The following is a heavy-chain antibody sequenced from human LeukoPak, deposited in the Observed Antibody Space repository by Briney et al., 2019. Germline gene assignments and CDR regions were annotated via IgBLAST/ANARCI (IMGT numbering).Heavy chain of an antibody. J-gene: IGHJ4*02. CDR2: ITASGTAM. CDR3: ASSGSYRFDY. D-gene: IGHD1-26*01. CDR1: GFTFSSYW. V-gene: IGHV3-48*02. Sequence: GGSLRLSCAASGFTFSSYWMHWVRQAPGKGLEWVSHITASGTAMFYADSVKGRFTISRDNAKNSLYLQMNSLRDEDTAVYYCASSGSYRFDYWGQGTLVTVSS.